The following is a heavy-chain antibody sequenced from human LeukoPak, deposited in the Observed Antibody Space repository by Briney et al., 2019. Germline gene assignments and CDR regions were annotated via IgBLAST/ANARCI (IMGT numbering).Heavy chain of an antibody. CDR3: ARGQQWLRHFDY. Sequence: PSETLSLTCAVYGGSFSGYYWSWIRQPPGKGLEWIGEINHSGSTNYNPSLKSRVTISVDTSKNQFSLKLSSVTAADTAVYYCARGQQWLRHFDYWGQGTLVTVSS. CDR1: GGSFSGYY. J-gene: IGHJ4*02. CDR2: INHSGST. D-gene: IGHD6-19*01. V-gene: IGHV4-34*01.